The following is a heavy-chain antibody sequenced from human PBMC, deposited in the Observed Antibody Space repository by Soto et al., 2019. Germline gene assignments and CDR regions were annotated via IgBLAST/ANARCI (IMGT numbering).Heavy chain of an antibody. Sequence: GGSLRLSCAASGFTFSSYAMHWVRQAPGKGLEWVAVISYDGSNKYYADSVKGRFTISRDNSKNTLYLQMNSLRAEDTAVYYCARGEVEYSSSSLIDYWGQGTLVTVSS. V-gene: IGHV3-30-3*01. CDR3: ARGEVEYSSSSLIDY. D-gene: IGHD6-6*01. J-gene: IGHJ4*02. CDR1: GFTFSSYA. CDR2: ISYDGSNK.